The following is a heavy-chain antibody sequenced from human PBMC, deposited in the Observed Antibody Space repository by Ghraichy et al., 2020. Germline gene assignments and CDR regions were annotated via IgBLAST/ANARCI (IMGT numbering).Heavy chain of an antibody. Sequence: SETLSLTCAVSGYSISSGYYWGVIRQPPGKGLEGIGSIYHSGSTYYNPSLKSRVTIAVDTSKNQFSLKLSSVTAADTAVYYCARVGGGQWLRGYFDYWGQGTLVTVSS. D-gene: IGHD5-12*01. J-gene: IGHJ4*02. CDR3: ARVGGGQWLRGYFDY. V-gene: IGHV4-38-2*01. CDR1: GYSISSGYY. CDR2: IYHSGST.